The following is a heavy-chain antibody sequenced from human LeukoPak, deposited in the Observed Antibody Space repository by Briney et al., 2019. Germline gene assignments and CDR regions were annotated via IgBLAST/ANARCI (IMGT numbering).Heavy chain of an antibody. J-gene: IGHJ4*02. V-gene: IGHV3-23*01. CDR1: GFTFSSYA. Sequence: GGSLRLSCAASGFTFSSYAMSLVRRAPGKGLEWVSTISGSGGSTYYADSVKGRFTISRDNSKNTLYLQMNSLRAEDTAVYYCAKDSLIVVVIYFDYWGQGTLVTVSS. CDR3: AKDSLIVVVIYFDY. D-gene: IGHD3-22*01. CDR2: ISGSGGST.